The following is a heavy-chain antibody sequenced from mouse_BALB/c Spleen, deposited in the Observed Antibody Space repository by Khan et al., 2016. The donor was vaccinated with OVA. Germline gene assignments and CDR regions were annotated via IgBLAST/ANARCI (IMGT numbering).Heavy chain of an antibody. D-gene: IGHD1-1*01. V-gene: IGHV1S41*01. Sequence: DLVKPGASVKLSCKASGYTFTSYWINWIKQRPGQGLEWIGRIAPGSGSTYSNEMFKGKATLTVDTSSNKAYIQLSSLSFEDPAVYFCARSNYYGGSLYAMDYWGQGTSVTVSS. CDR2: IAPGSGST. CDR3: ARSNYYGGSLYAMDY. CDR1: GYTFTSYW. J-gene: IGHJ4*01.